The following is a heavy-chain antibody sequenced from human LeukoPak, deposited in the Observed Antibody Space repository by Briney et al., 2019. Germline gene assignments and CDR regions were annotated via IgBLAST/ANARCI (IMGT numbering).Heavy chain of an antibody. D-gene: IGHD6-13*01. CDR1: EFTFSNYW. J-gene: IGHJ4*02. V-gene: IGHV3-74*01. CDR2: INSGGSST. CDR3: AKDPGIAAAGTYTWFDY. Sequence: GGSLRLSCAASEFTFSNYWMHWVRQAPGKGLVWVSRINSGGSSTSYAESVKGRFTISRDNAKNTLYLQMNSLRAEDTAVYYCAKDPGIAAAGTYTWFDYWGQGTLVTVSS.